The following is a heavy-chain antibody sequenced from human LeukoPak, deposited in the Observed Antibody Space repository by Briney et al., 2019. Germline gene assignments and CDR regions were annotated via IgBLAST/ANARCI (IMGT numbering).Heavy chain of an antibody. D-gene: IGHD6-25*01. CDR3: GRHDGGSGWPWLGIDY. V-gene: IGHV1-18*01. J-gene: IGHJ4*02. CDR1: GYTFTGYG. Sequence: ASVKVSCKASGYTFTGYGISWVRQAPGQGLEWMGWVSAYNGNTNYAQKFQGRVTMTTDTPTSTVYMELRSLRSVDTAVYYCGRHDGGSGWPWLGIDYWGQGTLVTVSS. CDR2: VSAYNGNT.